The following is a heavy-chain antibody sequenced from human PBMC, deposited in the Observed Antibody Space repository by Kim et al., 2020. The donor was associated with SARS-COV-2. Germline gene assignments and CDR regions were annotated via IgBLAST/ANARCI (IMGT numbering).Heavy chain of an antibody. CDR3: VRGNVGRLSIWGT. J-gene: IGHJ4*02. D-gene: IGHD3-16*02. CDR2: IRGSGGST. CDR1: GFTFRTYA. V-gene: IGHV3-23*01. Sequence: GGSLRLSCVASGFTFRTYAMNWVRQGPGKGPEWVSGIRGSGGSTHYAESVKGRFIISRDNSKNTVFLQMNTLGADDTARYYCVRGNVGRLSIWGTWGQGTLVTVSS.